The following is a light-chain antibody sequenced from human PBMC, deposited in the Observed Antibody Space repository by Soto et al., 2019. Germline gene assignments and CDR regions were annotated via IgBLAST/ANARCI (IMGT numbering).Light chain of an antibody. J-gene: IGLJ2*01. CDR2: EVS. CDR3: SSYTSSSPHVV. CDR1: SSDVGGYNY. V-gene: IGLV2-14*01. Sequence: QSVLTQPASVSGSPGQSITISCTGTSSDVGGYNYVSWDQQHPGKAPKLMIYEVSNRPSGVSNRFSGSKSGNTASLTISGLQAEDEADFYCSSYTSSSPHVVFGGGTKVTVL.